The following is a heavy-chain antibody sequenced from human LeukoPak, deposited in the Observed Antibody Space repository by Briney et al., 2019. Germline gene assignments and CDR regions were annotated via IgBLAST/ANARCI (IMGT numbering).Heavy chain of an antibody. Sequence: PGGSLTPSCLVSALTSSSYWMQWVSPAARRGRGWVSRINSDGSSTSYADSVTGRFTISRDNAKNTLYLQMNSLRAEDTAVYYCARGRGSGSYYFDYWGQGTLVTVSS. J-gene: IGHJ4*02. CDR2: INSDGSST. CDR1: ALTSSSYW. D-gene: IGHD3-10*01. CDR3: ARGRGSGSYYFDY. V-gene: IGHV3-74*01.